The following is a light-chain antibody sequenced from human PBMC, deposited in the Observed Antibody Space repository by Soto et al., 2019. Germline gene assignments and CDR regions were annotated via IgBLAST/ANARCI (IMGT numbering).Light chain of an antibody. V-gene: IGLV1-40*01. CDR3: QSYDSSRSSWV. J-gene: IGLJ3*02. CDR1: SSNIGAGYD. Sequence: QSVLTQPPSVSGAPGQRVTISCTGSSSNIGAGYDVHWYQQLPGTAPKLLIYGNSNRPSGVPDRFSGSKSGTSASLAITGLLAEDEADYYCQSYDSSRSSWVFGGGTKVTVL. CDR2: GNS.